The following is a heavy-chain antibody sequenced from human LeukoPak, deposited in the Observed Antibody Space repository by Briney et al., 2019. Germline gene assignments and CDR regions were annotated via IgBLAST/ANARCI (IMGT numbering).Heavy chain of an antibody. D-gene: IGHD2-2*03. J-gene: IGHJ5*02. V-gene: IGHV4-39*01. Sequence: SETLSLTCTVSGGSISSSSYYWGWIRQPPGKGLEWIGSIYYSGSTYYNPSLKSRVTISVDTSKNQFPLKLSSVTAADTAVYCCARHRVDIVVVPAAENWFDPWGQGTLVTVSS. CDR2: IYYSGST. CDR1: GGSISSSSYY. CDR3: ARHRVDIVVVPAAENWFDP.